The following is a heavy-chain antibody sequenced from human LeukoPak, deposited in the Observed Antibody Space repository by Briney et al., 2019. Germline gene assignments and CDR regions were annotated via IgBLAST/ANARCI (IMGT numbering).Heavy chain of an antibody. CDR1: GGSISSGGYS. Sequence: SETLSLTCAVSGGSISSGGYSWSWIRQPPGEGLEWIGYIYHSGSTYYNPSLKSRVTISVDRSKNQFSLKLSSVTAADTAVYYCARGYDSSGYYPYYFDYWGQGTLVTVSS. V-gene: IGHV4-30-2*01. CDR2: IYHSGST. D-gene: IGHD3-22*01. CDR3: ARGYDSSGYYPYYFDY. J-gene: IGHJ4*02.